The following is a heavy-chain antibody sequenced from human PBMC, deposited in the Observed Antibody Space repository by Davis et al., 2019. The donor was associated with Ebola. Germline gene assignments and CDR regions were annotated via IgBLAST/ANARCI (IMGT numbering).Heavy chain of an antibody. D-gene: IGHD2-21*01. CDR1: GYTLTELS. Sequence: ASVKVSCKVSGYTLTELSRHWVRQAPGKGLEWMGGFDPEDGETIYAQKFQGRVTMTEDTSTDTAYMELSSLRSEDTAVYYCATAYCGGDCYGRHDAFDIWGQGTMVTVSS. CDR3: ATAYCGGDCYGRHDAFDI. J-gene: IGHJ3*02. V-gene: IGHV1-24*01. CDR2: FDPEDGET.